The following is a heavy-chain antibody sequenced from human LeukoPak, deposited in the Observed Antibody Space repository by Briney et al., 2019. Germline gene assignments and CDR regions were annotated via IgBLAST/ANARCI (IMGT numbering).Heavy chain of an antibody. CDR3: ARVSTTYSSSWYVDWDY. V-gene: IGHV3-30-3*01. D-gene: IGHD6-13*01. CDR2: ISYDGSNK. CDR1: GFTFSSYA. Sequence: GGSLRLSCAASGFTFSSYAMHWVRQAPGKGLEWVAVISYDGSNKYYADPVKGRFTISRDNSKNTLYLQMNSLRAEDTAVYYCARVSTTYSSSWYVDWDYWGQGTLVTVSS. J-gene: IGHJ4*02.